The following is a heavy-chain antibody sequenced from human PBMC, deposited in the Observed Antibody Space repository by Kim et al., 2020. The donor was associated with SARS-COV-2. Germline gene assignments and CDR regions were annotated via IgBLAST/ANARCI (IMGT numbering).Heavy chain of an antibody. Sequence: TYYADSVKGRFTISRDNPKNTLYLQMNSLRAEDTAVYYCAGRSAASNHFDYWGQGTLVTVSS. J-gene: IGHJ4*02. D-gene: IGHD6-25*01. V-gene: IGHV3-23*01. CDR3: AGRSAASNHFDY. CDR2: T.